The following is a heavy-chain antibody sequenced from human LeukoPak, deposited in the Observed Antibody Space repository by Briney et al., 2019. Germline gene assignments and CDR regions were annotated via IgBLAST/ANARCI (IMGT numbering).Heavy chain of an antibody. V-gene: IGHV4-39*01. CDR1: GGSISSSSYY. CDR2: IYYSGST. CDR3: ARGRFDCSGGSCYSYYYYYMDV. Sequence: SETLSLTCTVSGGSISSSSYYWGWIRQPPGKGLEWIGSIYYSGSTYYNPSLKSRVTISVDTSKNQFSLKLSSVTAADTAVYYCARGRFDCSGGSCYSYYYYYMDVWGKGTTVTVSS. J-gene: IGHJ6*03. D-gene: IGHD2-15*01.